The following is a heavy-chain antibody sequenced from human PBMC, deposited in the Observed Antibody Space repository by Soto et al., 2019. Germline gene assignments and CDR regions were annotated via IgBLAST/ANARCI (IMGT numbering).Heavy chain of an antibody. CDR3: AGLSDSSGYYYGV. CDR1: GGPISSRSHY. J-gene: IGHJ4*02. V-gene: IGHV4-39*01. D-gene: IGHD3-22*01. Sequence: SETLSLTCTVSGGPISSRSHYWDWIRQAPGKGLEWIGNIYYSGTTNYNPSLKSRVTISVDTSKNQFSLKLSSVTAADTAVYYCAGLSDSSGYYYGVWGQGTLVTVSS. CDR2: IYYSGTT.